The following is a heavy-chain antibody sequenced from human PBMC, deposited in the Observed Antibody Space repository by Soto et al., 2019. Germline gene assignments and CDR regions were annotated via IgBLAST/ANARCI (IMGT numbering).Heavy chain of an antibody. D-gene: IGHD2-2*01. CDR2: IDNGGST. Sequence: SETLSLTCTVSGRTFSINADFWYLAWIRQPPGKGLEWIGSIDNGGSTYYNPPLKSRVTISVDTSKNQFSLKLSSVTAADTAVYYCARSLGLGYCSSTSCYFGGWFDPWGQGTLVNV. V-gene: IGHV4-39*07. J-gene: IGHJ5*02. CDR3: ARSLGLGYCSSTSCYFGGWFDP. CDR1: GRTFSINADF.